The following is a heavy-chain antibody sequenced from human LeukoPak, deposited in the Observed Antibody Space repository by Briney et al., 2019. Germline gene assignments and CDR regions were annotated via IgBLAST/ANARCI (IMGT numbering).Heavy chain of an antibody. V-gene: IGHV6-1*01. CDR1: GDSVSSNSAA. J-gene: IGHJ5*02. D-gene: IGHD6-13*01. CDR3: ARDPGSSNWDWFDP. Sequence: SQTLSLTCAISGDSVSSNSAAWNWNRQSPSRGLEWLGRTYYRAEWYKDYAVSVRGLITINPDTSKNQFSLQLNSVTPEDTAVYYCARDPGSSNWDWFDPWGQGTLVTVSS. CDR2: TYYRAEWYK.